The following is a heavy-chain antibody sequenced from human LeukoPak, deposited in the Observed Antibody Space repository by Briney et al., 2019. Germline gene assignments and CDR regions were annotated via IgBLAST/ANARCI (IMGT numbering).Heavy chain of an antibody. CDR1: GFTFSSYA. D-gene: IGHD6-13*01. CDR3: ANPYSSSWSFDY. Sequence: PGGSLRLSCAASGFTFSSYAMSWVRQAPGKGLEWVSAISGSGGSAYYADSVKGRFTISRDNSKNTLYLQMNSLRAEDTAVYYCANPYSSSWSFDYWGQGTLVTVSS. V-gene: IGHV3-23*01. J-gene: IGHJ4*02. CDR2: ISGSGGSA.